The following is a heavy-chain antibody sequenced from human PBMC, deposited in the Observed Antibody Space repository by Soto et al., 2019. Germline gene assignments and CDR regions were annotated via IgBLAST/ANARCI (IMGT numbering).Heavy chain of an antibody. CDR3: ARDDSYYYGSGSYYNGMDV. CDR2: IWYDGSNK. J-gene: IGHJ6*02. CDR1: GFTFSSYG. V-gene: IGHV3-33*01. D-gene: IGHD3-10*01. Sequence: GGSLRLSCAASGFTFSSYGMHWVRQAPGKGLEWVAVIWYDGSNKYYADSVKGRFTISRDNSKNTLYLQMNSLRAEDTAVYYCARDDSYYYGSGSYYNGMDVWGQGTTVTVS.